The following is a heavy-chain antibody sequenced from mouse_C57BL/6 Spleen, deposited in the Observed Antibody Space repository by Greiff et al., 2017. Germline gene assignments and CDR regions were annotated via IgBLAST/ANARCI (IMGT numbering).Heavy chain of an antibody. V-gene: IGHV1-55*01. CDR1: GYTFTSYW. D-gene: IGHD1-1*01. Sequence: VQLQQPGAELVKPGASVKMSCKASGYTFTSYWITWVKQRPGQGLEWIGDIYPGSGSTNYNEKFKSKTTLTVDTSSSTAYVQLSSLTSEDSAVYYCAREEREVVARYLDDWGTGTTVTVSS. CDR3: AREEREVVARYLDD. CDR2: IYPGSGST. J-gene: IGHJ1*03.